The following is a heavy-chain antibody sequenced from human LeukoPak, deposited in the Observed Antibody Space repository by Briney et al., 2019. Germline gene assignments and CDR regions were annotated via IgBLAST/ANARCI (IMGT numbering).Heavy chain of an antibody. CDR2: IIPIFGTA. D-gene: IGHD2/OR15-2a*01. CDR1: GGTFSSYA. CDR3: ARKRILLRYFDY. J-gene: IGHJ4*02. Sequence: SVKVSCKASGGTFSSYAISWVRQAPGQGLEWMGGIIPIFGTANYAQKFQGRVTITADESTSTAYMELSSLRSEDTAVYYCARKRILLRYFDYWGQGTLVPVPS. V-gene: IGHV1-69*13.